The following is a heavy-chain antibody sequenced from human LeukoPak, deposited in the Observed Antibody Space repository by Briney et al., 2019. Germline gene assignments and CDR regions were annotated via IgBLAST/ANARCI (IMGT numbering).Heavy chain of an antibody. V-gene: IGHV3-33*03. J-gene: IGHJ6*02. CDR3: VRVRGANYYYYYGMDV. CDR1: GFTFSGYG. D-gene: IGHD3-10*01. Sequence: GGSLRLSCAASGFTFSGYGMHWVRQAPGKGLEWVAVTWYDGRDKYYTDSVKGRFTISRDNAKNSLYLQMNSLRAEDTAVYYCVRVRGANYYYYYGMDVWGQGTTVTVSS. CDR2: TWYDGRDK.